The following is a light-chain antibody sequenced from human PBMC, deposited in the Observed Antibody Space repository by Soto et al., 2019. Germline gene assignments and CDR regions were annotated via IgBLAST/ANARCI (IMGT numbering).Light chain of an antibody. V-gene: IGLV2-14*01. J-gene: IGLJ1*01. CDR1: SSHVGGYNY. CDR2: EVS. CDR3: RSYTSSSTYV. Sequence: APTHPCTLSVSPGPGNPLSCPGTSSHVGGYNYVSWYQQHPGKAPKLMIYEVSNRPSGVSNRFSGSKSGNTASLTISGLQAEDEADYYCRSYTSSSTYVFGTGTKVTVL.